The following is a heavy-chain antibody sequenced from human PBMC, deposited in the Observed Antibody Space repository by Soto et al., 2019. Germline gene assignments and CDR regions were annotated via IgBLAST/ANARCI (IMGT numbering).Heavy chain of an antibody. V-gene: IGHV1-46*01. Sequence: GASVKVSCKASGYSFITSYHMHWVRQAPGQGLEWMGIINPTGSMTRYSQKFQGRLTMTRDTSTATDYMELSNLTSEDTAVYFCARDTGYDHDAFDIWRQGTRVTVSS. D-gene: IGHD5-12*01. CDR3: ARDTGYDHDAFDI. CDR1: GYSFITSYH. CDR2: INPTGSMT. J-gene: IGHJ3*02.